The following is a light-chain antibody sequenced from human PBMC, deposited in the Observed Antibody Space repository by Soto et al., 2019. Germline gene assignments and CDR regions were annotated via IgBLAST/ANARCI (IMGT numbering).Light chain of an antibody. Sequence: DIQMTQSPSSLSASVGDRVTITCRASQSISSYLNWYQQKPGKAPKHLIYAASSLQSGVPSRFSGSGSVTDFHLTISSLQPEDFATYYCQQSYSTAFTFVPWTKVDI. J-gene: IGKJ3*01. CDR1: QSISSY. V-gene: IGKV1-39*01. CDR3: QQSYSTAFT. CDR2: AAS.